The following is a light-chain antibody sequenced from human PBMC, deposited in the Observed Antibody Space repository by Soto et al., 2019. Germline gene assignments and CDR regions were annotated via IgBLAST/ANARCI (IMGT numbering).Light chain of an antibody. Sequence: EIVLTQSPAILSLSPGERATLSCRASQSVGSFLAWYQQKPGQAPRLLIYDASNRATGIPARFSGSGSGTDFTLTISSLEPEDFAVYYCQQRSNWPRTFGQGTKV. CDR3: QQRSNWPRT. J-gene: IGKJ1*01. CDR1: QSVGSF. V-gene: IGKV3-11*01. CDR2: DAS.